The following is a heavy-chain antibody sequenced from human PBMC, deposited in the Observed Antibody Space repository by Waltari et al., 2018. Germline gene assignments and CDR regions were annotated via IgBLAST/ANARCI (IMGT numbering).Heavy chain of an antibody. V-gene: IGHV4-59*01. CDR3: ARVPRRSCYFDL. CDR2: IYYSGST. CDR1: GGSISSDY. Sequence: VKLQESGPGLVKPSETLSTTCTVSGGSISSDYWSWIRTPRGKGLEWIGYIYYSGSTNFNPSLEGLVTISLNTSSNPFSLKLISVSAADTAVYSCARVPRRSCYFDLWGRGTLVTVSS. D-gene: IGHD6-25*01. J-gene: IGHJ2*01.